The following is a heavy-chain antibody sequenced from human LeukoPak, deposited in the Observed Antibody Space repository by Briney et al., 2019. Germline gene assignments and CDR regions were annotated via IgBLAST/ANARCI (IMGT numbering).Heavy chain of an antibody. V-gene: IGHV1-69*13. CDR3: ASGYSGSFDFDY. J-gene: IGHJ4*02. Sequence: SVKVSCKASGGTFSSYAISWVRQAPGQGLEWMGGIIPIFGTANYAQKFQGRVTITADESTSTAYMELSSLRSEDTAVYHCASGYSGSFDFDYWGQGTLVTVSS. CDR2: IIPIFGTA. D-gene: IGHD1-26*01. CDR1: GGTFSSYA.